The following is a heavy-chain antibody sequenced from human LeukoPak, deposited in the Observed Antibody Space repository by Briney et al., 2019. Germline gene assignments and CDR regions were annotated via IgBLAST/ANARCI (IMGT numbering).Heavy chain of an antibody. J-gene: IGHJ4*02. Sequence: GGSLRLSCAASGFTFSSYWMHWVRQAPGKGLVWVSRINSDGSSTSYADSVKGRFTISRDNAKNTLYLQMNSLRAEDTAVYYRATHKYGSGSYLYDYWGQGTLVTVSS. CDR3: ATHKYGSGSYLYDY. D-gene: IGHD3-10*01. CDR1: GFTFSSYW. V-gene: IGHV3-74*01. CDR2: INSDGSST.